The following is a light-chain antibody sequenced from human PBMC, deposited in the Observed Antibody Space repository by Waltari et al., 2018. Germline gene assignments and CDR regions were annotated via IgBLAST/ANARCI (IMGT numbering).Light chain of an antibody. CDR3: QQYDRSPNT. V-gene: IGKV3-20*01. Sequence: EIVLTQSPGTMSLSPGESATLSCRASQNLTHNNLAWYQKKPGKAPSLLIYATSTWATGTPDRVSGSGSGTDFTLTITRLEPEDFSMYYCQQYDRSPNTFGQGTQLDLK. CDR2: ATS. J-gene: IGKJ2*01. CDR1: QNLTHNN.